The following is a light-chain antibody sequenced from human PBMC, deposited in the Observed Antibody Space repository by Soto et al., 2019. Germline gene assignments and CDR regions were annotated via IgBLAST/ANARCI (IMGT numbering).Light chain of an antibody. J-gene: IGKJ2*01. V-gene: IGKV1-5*03. CDR2: KAS. CDR1: QSISIW. Sequence: DIQMTQSPSTLSASVGDRVTITCRASQSISIWLAWYQQKPGKAPNLLIYKASSLESGVPSRFSGSGSGTEFTLTISSLQPDDFATYYCQQYHSYSYTFGQGTKLEIK. CDR3: QQYHSYSYT.